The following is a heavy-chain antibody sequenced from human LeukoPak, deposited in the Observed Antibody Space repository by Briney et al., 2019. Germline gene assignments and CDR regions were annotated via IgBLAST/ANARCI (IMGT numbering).Heavy chain of an antibody. CDR2: INPNSGGT. Sequence: GASVKVSCKASGYTFTSYAMNWVRQAPGQGLEWMGWINPNSGGTNYAQKFQGRVTMTRDTSISTAYMELSRLRSDDTAVYYCARDYSGWYNWFDPWGQGTLVTVSS. CDR3: ARDYSGWYNWFDP. D-gene: IGHD6-19*01. J-gene: IGHJ5*02. CDR1: GYTFTSYA. V-gene: IGHV1-2*02.